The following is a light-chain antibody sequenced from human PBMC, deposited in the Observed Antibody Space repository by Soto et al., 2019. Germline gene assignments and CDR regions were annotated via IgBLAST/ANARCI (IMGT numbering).Light chain of an antibody. CDR1: QGISSS. V-gene: IGKV1-9*01. CDR3: QQLQSYPFT. J-gene: IGKJ3*01. CDR2: ETS. Sequence: DIQLTQSPSFLSASLGDRVTITCRASQGISSSLAWYQQKPGEAPNVLLYETSTLQSGVPSRFSGSGSGTEFTLAISCLQPEDFAISFCQQLQSYPFTFGPGTKVDIK.